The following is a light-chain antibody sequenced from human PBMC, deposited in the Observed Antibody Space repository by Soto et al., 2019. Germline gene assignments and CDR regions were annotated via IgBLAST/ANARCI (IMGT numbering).Light chain of an antibody. Sequence: EIVLTQSPGTLSLSPGERATLSCRASQSVSSSYLAWYQQKPGQAPRLLIYGASSRATGIPDRFSGGGSGTNFALTISRLEPEDFAVYYCQQYCSSPMYTFGQGTKLEIK. CDR3: QQYCSSPMYT. CDR1: QSVSSSY. V-gene: IGKV3-20*01. J-gene: IGKJ2*01. CDR2: GAS.